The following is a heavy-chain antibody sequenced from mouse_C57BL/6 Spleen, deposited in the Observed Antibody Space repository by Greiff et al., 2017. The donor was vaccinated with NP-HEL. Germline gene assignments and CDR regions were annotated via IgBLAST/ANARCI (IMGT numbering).Heavy chain of an antibody. Sequence: DVQLVESGGGLVKPGGSLKLSCAASGFTFSSYAMSWVRQTPEKRLEWVATISDGGSYTYYPDNVKGRFTISRDNAKNNLYLQMSHLKSEDTAMYYCARDRHYGSSYWYFDVWGTGTTVTVSS. V-gene: IGHV5-4*01. D-gene: IGHD1-1*01. J-gene: IGHJ1*03. CDR2: ISDGGSYT. CDR3: ARDRHYGSSYWYFDV. CDR1: GFTFSSYA.